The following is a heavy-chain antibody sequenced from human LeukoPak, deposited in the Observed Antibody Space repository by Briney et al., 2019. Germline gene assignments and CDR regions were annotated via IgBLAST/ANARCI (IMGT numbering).Heavy chain of an antibody. V-gene: IGHV3-23*01. CDR1: GFTFSKYG. Sequence: GGSLRLSCAASGFTFSKYGMSWVRQAPGKGLEWVSGITGSGGSTYYADSVKGRFTISRDNSKNTLYLQMNSLRADDTAVYYCAKERERLYYFDYWGQGTLVTVSS. D-gene: IGHD2/OR15-2a*01. CDR2: ITGSGGST. J-gene: IGHJ4*02. CDR3: AKERERLYYFDY.